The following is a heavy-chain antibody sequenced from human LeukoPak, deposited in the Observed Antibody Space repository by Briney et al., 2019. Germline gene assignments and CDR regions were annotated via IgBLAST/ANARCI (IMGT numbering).Heavy chain of an antibody. Sequence: GGSLRLSCAASGFTFDDYAMHWVRQAPGKGLEWVSGISWNSHSIGYVDSVKGRFTISRDNAKNSLYLQMNSLRAEDTAVYYCARDLYAFDIWGQGTMVTVSS. CDR1: GFTFDDYA. V-gene: IGHV3-9*01. CDR2: ISWNSHSI. CDR3: ARDLYAFDI. J-gene: IGHJ3*02.